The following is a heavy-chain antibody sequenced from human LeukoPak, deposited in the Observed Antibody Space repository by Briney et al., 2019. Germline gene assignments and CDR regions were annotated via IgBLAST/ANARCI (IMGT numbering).Heavy chain of an antibody. Sequence: GGSLRLSCAASGFTFSSYSMNWVRQAPGKGLEWVSSISSSSSYIFYADSVKGRFTISRDNAKNSLYLQMNSLRAEDAAVYYCARDPTVYGSGSYYFDYRGQGTLVTVSS. CDR3: ARDPTVYGSGSYYFDY. CDR2: ISSSSSYI. CDR1: GFTFSSYS. J-gene: IGHJ4*02. V-gene: IGHV3-21*01. D-gene: IGHD3-10*01.